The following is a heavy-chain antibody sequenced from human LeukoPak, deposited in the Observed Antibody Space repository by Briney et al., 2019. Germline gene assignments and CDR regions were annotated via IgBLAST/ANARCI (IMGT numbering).Heavy chain of an antibody. J-gene: IGHJ4*02. CDR2: INHSGST. V-gene: IGHV4-34*01. CDR1: GGSFSGYY. Sequence: SETLSLTCAVYGGSFSGYYWSWIRQPPGKGLEWIGEINHSGSTNYNPSLKSRVTISVDTSKNQFSLKLSSVTAADTAVYYCARIRAFYCSSTSCYLRLLAYFDYWGQGSLVTVSS. CDR3: ARIRAFYCSSTSCYLRLLAYFDY. D-gene: IGHD2-2*01.